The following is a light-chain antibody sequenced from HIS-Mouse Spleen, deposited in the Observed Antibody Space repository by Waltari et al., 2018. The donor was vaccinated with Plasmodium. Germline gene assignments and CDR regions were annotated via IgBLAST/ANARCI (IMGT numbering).Light chain of an antibody. V-gene: IGKV1-9*01. Sequence: DIQLTQSPSFLSASVGDRVTITCRASQGISSYLAWYQQKPGKAPKPLIYAASTLQSGVPSRFSGSGSGTEFTLTISSLQPEDFATYYCQQLNSYRTFGQGTKVEIK. CDR1: QGISSY. CDR3: QQLNSYRT. J-gene: IGKJ1*01. CDR2: AAS.